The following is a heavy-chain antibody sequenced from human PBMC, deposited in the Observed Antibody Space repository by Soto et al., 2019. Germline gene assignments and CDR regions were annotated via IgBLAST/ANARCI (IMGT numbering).Heavy chain of an antibody. CDR1: GASISSYF. CDR3: AREAGPDRWFDP. V-gene: IGHV4-4*07. Sequence: ETLSLTCTVSGASISSYFWTWIRQPAGKGLDWIGRISTSGTTNYNPSLKSRVTMSVDTSKNHFSLNLSSVTAADTAVYYCAREAGPDRWFDPWGQGTLVTVS. CDR2: ISTSGTT. J-gene: IGHJ5*02. D-gene: IGHD6-19*01.